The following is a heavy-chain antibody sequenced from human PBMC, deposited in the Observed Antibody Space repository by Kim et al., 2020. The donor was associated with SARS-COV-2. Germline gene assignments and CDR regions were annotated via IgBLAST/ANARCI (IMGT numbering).Heavy chain of an antibody. J-gene: IGHJ4*02. CDR3: AKGSSAAGQPFIDY. V-gene: IGHV3-30*02. Sequence: ADSVKGRFTIARDNSKNTLYLHMNSLRAEDTSVYYCAKGSSAAGQPFIDYWGQGTLVTVSS. D-gene: IGHD6-13*01.